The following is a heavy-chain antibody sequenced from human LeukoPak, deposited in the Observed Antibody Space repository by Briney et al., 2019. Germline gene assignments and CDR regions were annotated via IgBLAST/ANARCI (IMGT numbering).Heavy chain of an antibody. J-gene: IGHJ4*02. CDR3: ARAITYGSGSYYFDY. V-gene: IGHV1-2*04. D-gene: IGHD3-10*01. Sequence: ASVKVSCKASGYTFTGYYMHWVRQAPGQGLEWIGWINPNSGGTNYAQKFQGWVTMTRDTSISTAYMELSRLRSDDTAVYYCARAITYGSGSYYFDYWGQGTLVTVSS. CDR1: GYTFTGYY. CDR2: INPNSGGT.